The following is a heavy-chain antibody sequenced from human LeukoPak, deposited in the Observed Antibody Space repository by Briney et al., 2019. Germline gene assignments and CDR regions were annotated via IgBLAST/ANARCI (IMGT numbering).Heavy chain of an antibody. CDR2: MNPNSGNT. CDR3: ARDPRIEYSSSSPLDY. Sequence: ASVKVSCKASGYTFTSYDINWVRQATGQGLEWMGWMNPNSGNTGYAQKFQGRVTMTRNTSISTAYMELSSLRSEDTAVYYCARDPRIEYSSSSPLDYWGQETLVTVSS. CDR1: GYTFTSYD. J-gene: IGHJ4*02. V-gene: IGHV1-8*01. D-gene: IGHD6-6*01.